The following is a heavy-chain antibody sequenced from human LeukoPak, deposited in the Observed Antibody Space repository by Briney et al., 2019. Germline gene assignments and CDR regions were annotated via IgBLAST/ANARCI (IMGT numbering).Heavy chain of an antibody. V-gene: IGHV1-24*01. CDR1: GYTLTELS. CDR3: ARGSSSGWYEGPDY. CDR2: FDPEDGET. J-gene: IGHJ4*02. D-gene: IGHD6-19*01. Sequence: GASVKVSCKVSGYTLTELSMHWVRQAPGKGLEWMGGFDPEDGETIYAQKFQGRVTMTEDTSTDTAYMELSSLRSEDTAVYYCARGSSSGWYEGPDYWGQGTLVTVSS.